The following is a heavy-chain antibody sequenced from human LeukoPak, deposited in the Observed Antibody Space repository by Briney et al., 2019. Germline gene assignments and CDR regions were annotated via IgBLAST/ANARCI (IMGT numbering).Heavy chain of an antibody. Sequence: PSETLSLTCTVSGGSISSGTYYWSWIRQPAGKGPEWIGRIYISGSTNYNSSLKSRVSISLDTSKNQFSLKLSSVTAADTAVYYCARGEQWLVYFDYWGQGTLVTVSS. CDR3: ARGEQWLVYFDY. CDR1: GGSISSGTYY. D-gene: IGHD6-19*01. J-gene: IGHJ4*02. CDR2: IYISGST. V-gene: IGHV4-61*02.